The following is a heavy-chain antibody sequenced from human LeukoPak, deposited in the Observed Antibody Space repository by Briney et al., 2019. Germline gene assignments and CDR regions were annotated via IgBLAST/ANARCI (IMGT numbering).Heavy chain of an antibody. J-gene: IGHJ4*02. CDR3: ARAYYYDSSGYYYGESFDY. CDR2: ISAYNGNT. D-gene: IGHD3-22*01. CDR1: GYTFTNYG. Sequence: GASVKVSCKASGYTFTNYGISWVRQAPGQGLEWMGWISAYNGNTNYAQKLQGRVTMTTDTSTSTAYMELRSLRSDDTAVYYCARAYYYDSSGYYYGESFDYWGQGTLVTVSS. V-gene: IGHV1-18*01.